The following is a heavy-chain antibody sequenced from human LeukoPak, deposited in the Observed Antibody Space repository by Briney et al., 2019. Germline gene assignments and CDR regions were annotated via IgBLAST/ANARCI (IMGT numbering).Heavy chain of an antibody. V-gene: IGHV5-10-1*04. D-gene: IGHD2-15*01. J-gene: IGHJ4*02. CDR3: ARRGCNGGSCYAY. CDR2: IDPSDSYT. Sequence: GESLKISCKGSGYSFTSYWISWVRQMPGKGLEWMGRIDPSDSYTNYSPSFQGQVTISADKSISTAYLQWSSLGASDTAMYYCARRGCNGGSCYAYWGQGTLVTVSS. CDR1: GYSFTSYW.